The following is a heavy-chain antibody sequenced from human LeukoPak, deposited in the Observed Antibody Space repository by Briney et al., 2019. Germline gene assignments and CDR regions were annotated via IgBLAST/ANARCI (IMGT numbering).Heavy chain of an antibody. CDR1: GFTFSSYA. CDR2: ISGSGGST. J-gene: IGHJ4*02. D-gene: IGHD3-22*01. CDR3: AKGYYYDSSGYSDFDY. V-gene: IGHV3-23*01. Sequence: GGSLRLSCAASGFTFSSYAMSWVRQAPGKGLEWVSAISGSGGSTYYADSVEGRFTISRDNSKNTLYLQMNSLRAEDTAVYYCAKGYYYDSSGYSDFDYWGQGTLVTVSS.